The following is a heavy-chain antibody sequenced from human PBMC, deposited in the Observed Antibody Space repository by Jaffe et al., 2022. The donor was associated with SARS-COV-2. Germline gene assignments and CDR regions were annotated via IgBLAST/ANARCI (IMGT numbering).Heavy chain of an antibody. CDR2: IYYSGTT. CDR1: GGSISSSSYY. D-gene: IGHD4-17*01. Sequence: QLQLQESGPGLVRPSETLSLTCTVSGGSISSSSYYWAWIRQPPGKGLEWIGTIYYSGTTYYNPSLKSRVTISVDTSENQFSLKLNSVTAADTAVYHCARPRGPTVTTWVFDNWGQGTLVTVSS. V-gene: IGHV4-39*01. J-gene: IGHJ4*02. CDR3: ARPRGPTVTTWVFDN.